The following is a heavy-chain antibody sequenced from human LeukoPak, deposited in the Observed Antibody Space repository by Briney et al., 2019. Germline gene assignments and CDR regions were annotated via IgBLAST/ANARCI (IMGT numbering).Heavy chain of an antibody. Sequence: GGSLRLSCEASTFTFIPGWMSWVRQAPGKGLEWVAMMNRDGSEKLYVDSVRGRFTISRDNAKNSLYLQMDSLRDEDSALYYCASLDSAHPSGVHWGQGTLVTVSS. D-gene: IGHD5-18*01. V-gene: IGHV3-7*01. CDR2: MNRDGSEK. CDR1: TFTFIPGW. J-gene: IGHJ4*02. CDR3: ASLDSAHPSGVH.